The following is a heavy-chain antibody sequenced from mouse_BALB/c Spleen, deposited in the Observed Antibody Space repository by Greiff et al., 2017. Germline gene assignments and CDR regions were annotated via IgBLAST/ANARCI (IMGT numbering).Heavy chain of an antibody. V-gene: IGHV1-7*01. CDR3: ARSEDYYGISWVDY. D-gene: IGHD1-1*01. Sequence: VQLQQSGAELAKPGASVKMSCKASGYTFNSYWMHWVKQRPGQGLEWIGYINPSTGYTEYNQKFKAKATLTADKSSSTAYMQLSSLTSEDSAVYDCARSEDYYGISWVDYWGQGTTLTVSS. CDR2: INPSTGYT. J-gene: IGHJ2*01. CDR1: GYTFNSYW.